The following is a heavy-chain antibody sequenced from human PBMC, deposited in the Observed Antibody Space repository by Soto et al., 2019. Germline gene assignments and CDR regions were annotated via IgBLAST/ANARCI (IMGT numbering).Heavy chain of an antibody. CDR1: GFAFTTYA. J-gene: IGHJ4*02. CDR3: AKAIVVVISPGFYFDY. CDR2: ISGSGGST. V-gene: IGHV3-23*01. Sequence: GGSLRLCCAASGFAFTTYASSWVRQAPGKGLEWVSGISGSGGSTYYADSVKGRFTISRDNSKNTLYLQMNSLRAEDTAVYYCAKAIVVVISPGFYFDYWGQGTLVTVSS. D-gene: IGHD3-22*01.